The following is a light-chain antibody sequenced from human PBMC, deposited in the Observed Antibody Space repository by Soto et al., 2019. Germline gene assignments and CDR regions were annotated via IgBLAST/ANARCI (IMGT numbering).Light chain of an antibody. CDR3: QQYHTNT. CDR1: QTIFYRSTNKDP. V-gene: IGKV4-1*01. J-gene: IGKJ5*01. Sequence: DIVMTQSPDSLAVSLGERATINCRSSQTIFYRSTNKDPLAWFQQKPGQPPKLLIYWASTRHPGVPDRFTGSGSGTDFTLTISSLQAEDVAVYYCQQYHTNTFGQGTRLEIK. CDR2: WAS.